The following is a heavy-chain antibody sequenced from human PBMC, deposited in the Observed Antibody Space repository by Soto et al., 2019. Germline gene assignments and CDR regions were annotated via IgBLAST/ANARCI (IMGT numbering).Heavy chain of an antibody. CDR3: ASRKSSPYFDY. J-gene: IGHJ4*02. Sequence: PSETLSLTCTFSGGSISSGDYCWSWIRQPPGKGLEWIGNIYYSGSTYYNPSLKSRVTISIDTSKNQFSLKLSSVTAADTAVYYCASRKSSPYFDYWGQGTLVTVSS. V-gene: IGHV4-30-4*01. CDR2: IYYSGST. D-gene: IGHD3-10*01. CDR1: GGSISSGDYC.